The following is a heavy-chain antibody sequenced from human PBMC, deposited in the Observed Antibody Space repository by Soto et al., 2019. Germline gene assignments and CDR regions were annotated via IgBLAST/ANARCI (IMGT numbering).Heavy chain of an antibody. Sequence: QVQLQESGPGLMKPSGTLSLTCAVSGGSISTNWWSWVRQPPGKGLEWIGEIYHSGSTNYNPSLKNRVTMSVDKSPNHLSLNLNSVTAADTAVYYCARHIAGSGTRGFDFWGQGTLVTVSS. CDR3: ARHIAGSGTRGFDF. CDR2: IYHSGST. D-gene: IGHD1-26*01. CDR1: GGSISTNW. J-gene: IGHJ4*02. V-gene: IGHV4-4*02.